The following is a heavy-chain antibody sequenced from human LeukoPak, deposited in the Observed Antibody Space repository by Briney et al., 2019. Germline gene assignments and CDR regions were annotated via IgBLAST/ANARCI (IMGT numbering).Heavy chain of an antibody. V-gene: IGHV1-2*02. CDR3: ARDGNLLRYFDWLLYYYYYMDV. D-gene: IGHD3-9*01. CDR1: GYTFTSYG. CDR2: INPNSGGT. Sequence: EASVKVSCKASGYTFTSYGISWVRQAPGQGLEWMGWINPNSGGTNYAQKFQGRVTMTRDTSISTAYMELSRLRSDDTAVYYCARDGNLLRYFDWLLYYYYYMDVWGKGTTVTVSS. J-gene: IGHJ6*03.